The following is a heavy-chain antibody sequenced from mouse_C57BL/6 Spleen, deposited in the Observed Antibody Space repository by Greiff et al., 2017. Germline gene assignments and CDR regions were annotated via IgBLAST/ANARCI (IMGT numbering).Heavy chain of an antibody. CDR2: IYPGSGNT. CDR1: GYTFTDYS. CDR3: ARGGYGSSYGYFDG. D-gene: IGHD1-1*01. V-gene: IGHV1-76*01. Sequence: QVQLQQSGAELVRPGASVKLSCKASGYTFTDYSINWVKQRPGQGLEWIARIYPGSGNTNYNEKFKGKATLTAEKSSSTAYMQLSSLTSEDSAFYFCARGGYGSSYGYFDGWGTGTTVTVSS. J-gene: IGHJ1*03.